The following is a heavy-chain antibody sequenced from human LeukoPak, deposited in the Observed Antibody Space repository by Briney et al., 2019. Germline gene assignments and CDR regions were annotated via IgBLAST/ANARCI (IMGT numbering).Heavy chain of an antibody. Sequence: GGSLRLSCAASGFSFDDYAMHWVRQAPAKGLEWVSGINWNGGSIGYADSVKGRFTISRDNAKNSLYLQMNSLRADDTALYFCAKGTGYSSGSYDYWGQGTLVTVSS. V-gene: IGHV3-9*01. CDR3: AKGTGYSSGSYDY. CDR1: GFSFDDYA. D-gene: IGHD6-19*01. CDR2: INWNGGSI. J-gene: IGHJ4*02.